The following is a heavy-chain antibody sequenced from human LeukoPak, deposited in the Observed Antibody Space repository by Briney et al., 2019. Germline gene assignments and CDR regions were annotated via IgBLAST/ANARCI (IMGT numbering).Heavy chain of an antibody. CDR3: ARDGGYSGYGPFDY. V-gene: IGHV7-4-1*02. J-gene: IGHJ4*02. D-gene: IGHD5-12*01. CDR2: INTNTGNP. CDR1: GYTFTTHA. Sequence: ASVKVSCKASGYTFTTHAMNWVRQAPGQGLEWTGWINTNTGNPTYAQGFTGRFVFSLDTSVSTAYLQISSLKTEDTAVYYCARDGGYSGYGPFDYWGQGTLVTVSS.